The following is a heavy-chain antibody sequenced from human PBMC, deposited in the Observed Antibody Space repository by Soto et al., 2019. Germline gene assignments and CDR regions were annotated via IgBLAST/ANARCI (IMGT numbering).Heavy chain of an antibody. V-gene: IGHV3-23*01. Sequence: EVQLLDSGGGLVQPGGSLRLSCAASGFTFSTYAMSWVRQAPRKGLEWVSAISGNGGDYTYYADSVKGGFTISRDNSKNALYLQINSLRAEDTAVYYCVPLCRYCSTTTPSGGQGTLVTVSS. J-gene: IGHJ4*02. CDR2: ISGNGGDYT. D-gene: IGHD2-2*01. CDR1: GFTFSTYA. CDR3: VPLCRYCSTTTPS.